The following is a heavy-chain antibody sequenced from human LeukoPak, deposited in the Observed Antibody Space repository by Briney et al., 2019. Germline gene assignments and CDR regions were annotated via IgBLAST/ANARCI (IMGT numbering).Heavy chain of an antibody. CDR2: IYSGGST. CDR1: GFTVSSNY. Sequence: QSGGSLRLSCAASGFTVSSNYMSWVRQAPGKGLEWVSVIYSGGSTYADSVKGRFTISRDNSKNTLYLQMNSLRAEDTAVYYCARGYQLPLNWFDPWGQGTLVTVSS. CDR3: ARGYQLPLNWFDP. J-gene: IGHJ5*02. D-gene: IGHD2-2*01. V-gene: IGHV3-53*01.